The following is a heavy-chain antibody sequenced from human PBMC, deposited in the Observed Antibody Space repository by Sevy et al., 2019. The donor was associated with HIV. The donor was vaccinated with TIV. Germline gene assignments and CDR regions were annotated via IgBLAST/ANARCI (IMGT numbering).Heavy chain of an antibody. V-gene: IGHV4-59*08. D-gene: IGHD1-26*01. J-gene: IGHJ4*02. Sequence: SETLSLTCTVSGGSITSLYWNWIRQPPGKGLEWIANIYYNGHINYNPSLKSRVTLSLDTSKNQFSLWLRTVTAADTDMYYCAGENAWGRGYSWGQGTLVTVSS. CDR3: AGENAWGRGYS. CDR1: GGSITSLY. CDR2: IYYNGHI.